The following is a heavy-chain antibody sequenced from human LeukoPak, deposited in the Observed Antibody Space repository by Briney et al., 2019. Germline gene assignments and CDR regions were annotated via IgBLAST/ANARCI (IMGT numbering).Heavy chain of an antibody. CDR1: GFTFSSYW. CDR2: NTGDGSST. CDR3: ARGGAVGTYGFDY. D-gene: IGHD1-26*01. V-gene: IGHV3-74*03. Sequence: GGSLRLSCAASGFTFSSYWMHWVRQAPGGGVVWVSRNTGDGSSTTYAASVKGRFTISRDNAKNTVSLHMNSLSAEDTAVYYCARGGAVGTYGFDYWGQGTLVTVSS. J-gene: IGHJ4*02.